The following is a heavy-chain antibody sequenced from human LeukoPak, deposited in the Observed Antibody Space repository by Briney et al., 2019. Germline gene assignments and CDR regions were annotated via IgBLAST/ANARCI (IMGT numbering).Heavy chain of an antibody. V-gene: IGHV3-7*01. Sequence: GGSLRLSCAAPGFTFKAYWMSWARQAPGTGLEWVANIQQDGSEKNYVDSVKGRFTISRDNARNSLYLEMNSLRAADTAVYYCARLRYTYGKNFDYWGQGTLVTVSS. J-gene: IGHJ4*02. CDR1: GFTFKAYW. CDR2: IQQDGSEK. D-gene: IGHD5-18*01. CDR3: ARLRYTYGKNFDY.